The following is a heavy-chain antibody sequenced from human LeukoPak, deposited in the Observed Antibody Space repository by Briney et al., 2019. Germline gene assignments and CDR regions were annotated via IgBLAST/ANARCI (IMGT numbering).Heavy chain of an antibody. Sequence: SETLSLTCTVSGDSMSSYYRSWIRQPPGKGLEWIGYIYYSGSTNYNPSLKSRVTISVDTSKNQFSLKLSSVTAADTAVYYCARGGRQLWWMNWFDPWGQGTLVTVSS. CDR1: GDSMSSYY. CDR2: IYYSGST. V-gene: IGHV4-59*01. D-gene: IGHD5-18*01. J-gene: IGHJ5*02. CDR3: ARGGRQLWWMNWFDP.